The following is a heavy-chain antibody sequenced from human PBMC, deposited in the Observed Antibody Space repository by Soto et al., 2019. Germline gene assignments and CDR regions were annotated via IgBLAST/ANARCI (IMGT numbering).Heavy chain of an antibody. CDR3: AREYSNSPEAFDY. Sequence: SETLSLTCTVSGGSVNSDFYYWSWIRQPPGKGLGWIGYTYYTGSTNYNPSLKSRVTISLDTSRNQFSLKLSSVTAADTAVFYCAREYSNSPEAFDYWGQGALVTVSS. D-gene: IGHD6-6*01. V-gene: IGHV4-61*01. CDR1: GGSVNSDFYY. CDR2: TYYTGST. J-gene: IGHJ4*02.